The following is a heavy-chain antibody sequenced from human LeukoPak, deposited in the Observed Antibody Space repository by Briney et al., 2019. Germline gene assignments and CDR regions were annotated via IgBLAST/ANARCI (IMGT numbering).Heavy chain of an antibody. V-gene: IGHV4-39*01. CDR2: IYYSGST. CDR3: VRSAFHAGSGNYYDY. J-gene: IGHJ4*02. CDR1: GGSISSSSYY. D-gene: IGHD3-22*01. Sequence: PSETLSLTCTVSGGSISSSSYYWGWIRQPPGKGLEWIGSIYYSGSTYYNPSLKSRVTISVDTSKNQFSLKLSSVTAADTAVYYCVRSAFHAGSGNYYDYWGQGTLVTVSS.